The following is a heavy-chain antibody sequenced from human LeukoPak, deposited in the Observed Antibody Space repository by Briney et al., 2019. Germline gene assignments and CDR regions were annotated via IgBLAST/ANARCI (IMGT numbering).Heavy chain of an antibody. D-gene: IGHD2-2*01. J-gene: IGHJ3*02. CDR2: ISSSSTI. V-gene: IGHV3-48*01. CDR3: ARESAAYCSSTSCYPGIGAFDI. CDR1: GFTFSSYS. Sequence: GGSLRLSCAASGFTFSSYSMNWVRQAPGKGLEWVSYISSSSTIYYADSVKGRFTISRDNAKNSLYLRMNSLRAEDTAVYYCARESAAYCSSTSCYPGIGAFDIWGQGTMVTVSS.